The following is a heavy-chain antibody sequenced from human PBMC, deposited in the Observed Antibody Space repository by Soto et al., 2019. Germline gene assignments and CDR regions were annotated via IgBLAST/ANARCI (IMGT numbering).Heavy chain of an antibody. D-gene: IGHD2-21*02. CDR2: IDPSDSYT. J-gene: IGHJ4*02. Sequence: GESLNISCQGSGYTFTTYWITWVRQMPGRGLEWMGRIDPSDSYTNYSPSFQGHVTISADKSTNTAYLEWRSLKASDSAIYYCECSRQGYGDRAYDYWGQGTLVTVSS. CDR1: GYTFTTYW. V-gene: IGHV5-10-1*01. CDR3: ECSRQGYGDRAYDY.